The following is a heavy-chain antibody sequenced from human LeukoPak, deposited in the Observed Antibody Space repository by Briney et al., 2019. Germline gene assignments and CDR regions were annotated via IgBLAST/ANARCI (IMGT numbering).Heavy chain of an antibody. CDR2: INHSGST. Sequence: PSETLSLTCAVYGGSFSGYYWSWIRQPPGKGLEWIGEINHSGSTNYNPSLKSRVTISVDTSKNQFSLKLSSVTAADTAVYYCARVDFGVPEPPDYWGQGTLVTVSS. V-gene: IGHV4-34*01. D-gene: IGHD3-3*01. CDR1: GGSFSGYY. CDR3: ARVDFGVPEPPDY. J-gene: IGHJ4*02.